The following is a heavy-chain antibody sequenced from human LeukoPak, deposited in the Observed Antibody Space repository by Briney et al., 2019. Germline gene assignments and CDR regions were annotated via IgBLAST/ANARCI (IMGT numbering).Heavy chain of an antibody. Sequence: PSETLSLTCAVYGGSFSGYYWSWIRQPPGKGLEWIGYIYYSGSTYYNPSLKSRVTISVDTSKNRFSLTLSSVTAADTAVYYCARDLNHWGQGTLVTVSS. J-gene: IGHJ4*02. V-gene: IGHV4-34*09. CDR1: GGSFSGYY. CDR3: ARDLNH. CDR2: IYYSGST.